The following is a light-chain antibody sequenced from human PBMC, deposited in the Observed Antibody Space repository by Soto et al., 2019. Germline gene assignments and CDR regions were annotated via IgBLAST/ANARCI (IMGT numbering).Light chain of an antibody. J-gene: IGLJ2*01. CDR2: DVS. V-gene: IGLV2-11*01. CDR3: CSFAGTYTVV. Sequence: QSVLTQPRSVSGSPGQSVTISCTGTGSDVGGYDFVSWYQQHPGKAPELMIYDVSKRPSGVPERFSGSKSGNTASLTISGLQADDEADYYCCSFAGTYTVVFGGGTKLTVL. CDR1: GSDVGGYDF.